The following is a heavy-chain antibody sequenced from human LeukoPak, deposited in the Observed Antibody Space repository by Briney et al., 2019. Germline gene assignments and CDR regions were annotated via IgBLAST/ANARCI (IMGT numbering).Heavy chain of an antibody. D-gene: IGHD3-10*01. CDR2: IIPIFGTV. CDR3: ARDMVRGPPGGDDAFDI. Sequence: SVKVSCKASGGTFSSYAISWVRQAPGQGLEWMGVIIPIFGTVNYAQKFQGRVTIIADKSTSTAYMELSSLRSEDTAVYYCARDMVRGPPGGDDAFDIWGQGTVVTVSS. V-gene: IGHV1-69*06. CDR1: GGTFSSYA. J-gene: IGHJ3*02.